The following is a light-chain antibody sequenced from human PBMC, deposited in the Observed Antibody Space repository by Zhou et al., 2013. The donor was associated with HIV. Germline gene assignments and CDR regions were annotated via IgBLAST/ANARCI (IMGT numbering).Light chain of an antibody. CDR3: QHQDS. J-gene: IGKJ2*03. CDR1: QSVSRNY. CDR2: GAS. V-gene: IGKV3-20*01. Sequence: EIVLTQSPGTLSLSPGERATLSCRASQSVSRNYLAWYQQKPGQAPRLLIYGASSRATGIPDRFSGSGSGTDFTLTITRLEPEDFAVYYCQHQDSFGQGTKLEIK.